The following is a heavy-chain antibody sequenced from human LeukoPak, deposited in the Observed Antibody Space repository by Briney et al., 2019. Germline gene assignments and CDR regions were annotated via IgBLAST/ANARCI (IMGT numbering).Heavy chain of an antibody. Sequence: ASVKVSCKASGYTFTGYYMHWVRQAPGQGLEWMGWINPNSGGTNYAQKFQGRVTMTRDTSISTAYMELSRLRSDDTAVYYCAKTSSSSPRDAFDIWGQGTMATVSS. D-gene: IGHD6-6*01. CDR1: GYTFTGYY. J-gene: IGHJ3*02. V-gene: IGHV1-2*02. CDR3: AKTSSSSPRDAFDI. CDR2: INPNSGGT.